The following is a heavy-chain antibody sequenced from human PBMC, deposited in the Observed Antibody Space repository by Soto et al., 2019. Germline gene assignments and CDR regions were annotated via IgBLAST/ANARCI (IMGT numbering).Heavy chain of an antibody. J-gene: IGHJ4*02. CDR1: GFTFTSYW. V-gene: IGHV3-74*01. Sequence: EVQLVQSGGGLVQPGGSLRLSCAASGFTFTSYWMHWVRQAPGKGLVWVSRIRYDGSSSNYADSVKGRFTISRDNAKNTLYLQMNSLRAEDTAVYHCARRDYFDYWGQGVLVTVSS. CDR2: IRYDGSSS. CDR3: ARRDYFDY.